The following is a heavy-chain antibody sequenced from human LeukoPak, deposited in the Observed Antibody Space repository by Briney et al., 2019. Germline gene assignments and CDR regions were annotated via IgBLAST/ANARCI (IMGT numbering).Heavy chain of an antibody. V-gene: IGHV3-13*01. J-gene: IGHJ4*02. D-gene: IGHD1-1*01. CDR1: GFTFSDYD. CDR3: ARVAKERVGGVYYFDY. Sequence: GGALRLSCAASGFTFSDYDMHWVRQATGKGLEWVSAIGTAGDTYYTGSVMGRFTISRENAKNSSYLQMNSLRAGDTAVYYCARVAKERVGGVYYFDYWGQGTLVTVSS. CDR2: IGTAGDT.